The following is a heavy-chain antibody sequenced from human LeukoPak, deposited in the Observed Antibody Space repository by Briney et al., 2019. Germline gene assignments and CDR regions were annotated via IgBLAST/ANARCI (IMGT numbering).Heavy chain of an antibody. CDR2: IYYSGST. J-gene: IGHJ4*02. Sequence: PSETLSPTCTVSGGSISSYYWSWIRQPPGKGLEWIGYIYYSGSTNYNPSLKSRVTISVDTSKNQFSLKLSSVTAADTAVYYCARVSSSGWFDYWGQGTLVTVSS. V-gene: IGHV4-59*01. CDR1: GGSISSYY. D-gene: IGHD6-19*01. CDR3: ARVSSSGWFDY.